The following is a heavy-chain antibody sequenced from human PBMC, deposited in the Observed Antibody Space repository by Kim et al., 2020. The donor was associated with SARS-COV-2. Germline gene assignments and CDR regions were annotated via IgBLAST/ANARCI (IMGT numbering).Heavy chain of an antibody. D-gene: IGHD3-9*01. CDR1: GFTFSDYY. V-gene: IGHV3-11*03. J-gene: IGHJ5*02. CDR2: ISSSSSYT. Sequence: GGSLRLSCAASGFTFSDYYMSWIRQAPGKGLEWVSYISSSSSYTNYADSVKGRFTISRDNANNSLYLQMNSLRAEDTAVYYCARSSSRGVGYDILTGYYVGPNWFDPWGQGTLVTVSS. CDR3: ARSSSRGVGYDILTGYYVGPNWFDP.